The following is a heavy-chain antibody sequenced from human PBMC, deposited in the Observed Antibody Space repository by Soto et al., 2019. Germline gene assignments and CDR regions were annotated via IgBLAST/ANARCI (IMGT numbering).Heavy chain of an antibody. J-gene: IGHJ6*02. CDR2: IKSKTDGGTT. Sequence: PGGARRHSFAASGFTFSNASINLGRHAPGKGLEWVGRIKSKTDGGTTDYAAPVKGRFTISRDDSKNTLYLQMNSLKTEDTAVYYCTTLSITIFGVVLMDVWGQGTTVTVSS. V-gene: IGHV3-15*07. CDR1: GFTFSNAS. CDR3: TTLSITIFGVVLMDV. D-gene: IGHD3-3*01.